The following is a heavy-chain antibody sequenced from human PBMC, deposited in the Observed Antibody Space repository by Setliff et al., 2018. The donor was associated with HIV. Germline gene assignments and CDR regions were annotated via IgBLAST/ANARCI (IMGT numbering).Heavy chain of an antibody. CDR3: ARDARRSSMLWGPPPGEDYFYYMDV. J-gene: IGHJ6*03. CDR1: GYSISSGYY. V-gene: IGHV4-38-2*02. Sequence: TSETLSLTCGVSGYSISSGYYWGWIRQPPGKGLEWIGSIYHNGITYYNPSLKSRVTMSADTSKNQFSLKLSSVTAADTAVYYCARDARRSSMLWGPPPGEDYFYYMDVWGKGTTVTVSS. D-gene: IGHD3-10*01. CDR2: IYHNGIT.